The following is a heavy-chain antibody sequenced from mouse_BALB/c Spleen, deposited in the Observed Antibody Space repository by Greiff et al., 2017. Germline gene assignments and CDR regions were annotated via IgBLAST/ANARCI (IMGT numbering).Heavy chain of an antibody. J-gene: IGHJ4*01. D-gene: IGHD4-1*01. V-gene: IGHV2-9*02. CDR2: IWAGGST. CDR3: ARGGGPILGNYAMDY. Sequence: QVQLKESGPGLVAPSQSLSITCTVSGFSLTSYGVHWVRQPPGKGLEWLGVIWAGGSTNYNSALMSRLSISKDNSKSQVFLKMNSLQTDDTAMYYCARGGGPILGNYAMDYWGQGTSVTVSS. CDR1: GFSLTSYG.